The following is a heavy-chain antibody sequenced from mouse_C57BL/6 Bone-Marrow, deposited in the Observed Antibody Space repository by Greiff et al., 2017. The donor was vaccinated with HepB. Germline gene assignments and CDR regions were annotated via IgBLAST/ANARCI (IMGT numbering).Heavy chain of an antibody. D-gene: IGHD1-3*01. J-gene: IGHJ4*01. CDR2: ISDGGNYT. CDR3: VKGLYYAMDY. V-gene: IGHV5-4*03. Sequence: EVMLVESGGGLVQPGGSLKLSCAASGFTFSSYAMSWVRQPPEKRLEWVATISDGGNYTYYPDNVKGRFTISRDNAKNNLDLQMSHLKSEDTAMYDWVKGLYYAMDYWGQGTSVTGSS. CDR1: GFTFSSYA.